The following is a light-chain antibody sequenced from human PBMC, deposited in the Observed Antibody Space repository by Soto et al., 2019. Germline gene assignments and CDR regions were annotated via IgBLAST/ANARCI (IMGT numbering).Light chain of an antibody. J-gene: IGLJ3*02. V-gene: IGLV2-14*01. CDR1: SRDFVDDKY. CDR2: GVN. CDR3: GSFTTSRMLV. Sequence: QSALTQPASVSGYPGQSITVSCTGSSRDFVDDKYVSWYQQQPGKGPNSLIYGVNSRPSGISNRVSGSKSGNTASLTISGLQVEDEAEYCCGSFTTSRMLVFGGGTKVTVL.